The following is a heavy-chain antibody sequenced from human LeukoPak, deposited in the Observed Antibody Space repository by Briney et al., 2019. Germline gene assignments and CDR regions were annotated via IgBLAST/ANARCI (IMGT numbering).Heavy chain of an antibody. V-gene: IGHV3-30*02. J-gene: IGHJ4*02. CDR2: IRYDGNNN. D-gene: IGHD3-10*01. Sequence: GGSLRLSCAASGFTFRNYGMHWVRQAPGKGLEWVTFIRYDGNNNYYRDSVKGRFTVSRDNSKNTLYLQMNSLRVEDTAIYYCAKVRNNDYGSGSHDYWGQGTLVTVSS. CDR3: AKVRNNDYGSGSHDY. CDR1: GFTFRNYG.